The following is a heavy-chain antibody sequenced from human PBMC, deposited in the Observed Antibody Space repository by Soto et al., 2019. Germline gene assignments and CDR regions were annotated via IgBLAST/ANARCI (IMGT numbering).Heavy chain of an antibody. CDR3: VRDAHDKWNDLHDYGMDV. CDR2: IKQDGTDK. CDR1: GFTFNNYW. D-gene: IGHD1-1*01. V-gene: IGHV3-7*04. J-gene: IGHJ6*02. Sequence: PGGSLRLSCLASGFTFNNYWMTWVRQAPGKVLEWVAQIKQDGTDKYYVDAVKGRFTISRDNAKNSLYLQMTSLTVEDTALYYCVRDAHDKWNDLHDYGMDVWGQGTTVTVS.